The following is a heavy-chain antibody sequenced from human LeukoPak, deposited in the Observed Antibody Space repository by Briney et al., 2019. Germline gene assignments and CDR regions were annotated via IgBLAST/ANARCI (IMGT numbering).Heavy chain of an antibody. J-gene: IGHJ3*02. D-gene: IGHD3-3*01. CDR3: ARHEHDFWSGDASDI. CDR1: GGSISSYY. V-gene: IGHV4-59*08. CDR2: IYYSGST. Sequence: PSETLSLTCTVSGGSISSYYWSWIRQPPGKGLEWIGYIYYSGSTNYNPSLKSRVTISVDTSKNQFSLKLSSVTAADTAVYYCARHEHDFWSGDASDIWGQGTMVTVSS.